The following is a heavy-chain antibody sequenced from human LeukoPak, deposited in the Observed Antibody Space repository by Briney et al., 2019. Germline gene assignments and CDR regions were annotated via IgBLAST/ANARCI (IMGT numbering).Heavy chain of an antibody. CDR1: GYTFTGYY. Sequence: ASVKVSCKASGYTFTGYYMHWVRQAPGQGLEWMGWINPNSGGTNYAQKFQGRVTVTRDTSISTAYMELSRLRSDDTAVYYCARDLYCSGGSCSLIIDYWGQGTLVTVSS. V-gene: IGHV1-2*02. J-gene: IGHJ4*02. D-gene: IGHD2-15*01. CDR3: ARDLYCSGGSCSLIIDY. CDR2: INPNSGGT.